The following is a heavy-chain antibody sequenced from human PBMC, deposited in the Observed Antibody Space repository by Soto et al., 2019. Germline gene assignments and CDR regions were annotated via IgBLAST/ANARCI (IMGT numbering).Heavy chain of an antibody. CDR1: GGSMSGYS. V-gene: IGHV4-59*01. D-gene: IGHD3-10*01. CDR2: ISNSGTA. Sequence: SETLSLTCTVSGGSMSGYSWSWIRQPPGRGLEWIGHISNSGTANYNPSLKSRVTMSVDTSKNQISLKVTSVTAADTAVYYCASSGAGSGDYWGQGTLVTVSS. CDR3: ASSGAGSGDY. J-gene: IGHJ4*02.